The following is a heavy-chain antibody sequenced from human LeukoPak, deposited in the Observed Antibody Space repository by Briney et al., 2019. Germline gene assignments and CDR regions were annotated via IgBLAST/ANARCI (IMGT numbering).Heavy chain of an antibody. CDR3: TREGSGSSNYPHFDY. D-gene: IGHD6-19*01. V-gene: IGHV3-49*03. CDR1: GFTFGDYA. CDR2: ISSKPYGATT. Sequence: GGSLRLSRTASGFTFGDYAMSWFRQAPGKGLECVGLISSKPYGATTEYVASVKGRFFISRDDSKSIAYLQMNSLKTEDTAVYYCTREGSGSSNYPHFDYWGQGTLVTVSS. J-gene: IGHJ4*02.